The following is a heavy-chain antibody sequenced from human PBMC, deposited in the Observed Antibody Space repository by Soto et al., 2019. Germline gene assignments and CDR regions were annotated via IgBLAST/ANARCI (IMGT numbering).Heavy chain of an antibody. CDR3: ARGPSIAAAGHYFDY. Sequence: SETLSLTCTVSGGSISSGGYYWSWICQPPGKGLEWIGEINHSGSTNYNPSLKSRVTISVDTSKNQFSLKLKSVTAADTAVYYCARGPSIAAAGHYFDYWGQGTLVTVSS. J-gene: IGHJ4*02. CDR2: INHSGST. CDR1: GGSISSGGYY. V-gene: IGHV4-39*07. D-gene: IGHD6-13*01.